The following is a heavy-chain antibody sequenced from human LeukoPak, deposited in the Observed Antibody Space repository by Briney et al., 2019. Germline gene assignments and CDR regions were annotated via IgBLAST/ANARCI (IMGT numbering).Heavy chain of an antibody. D-gene: IGHD2-8*02. J-gene: IGHJ4*02. CDR1: GFTFGNYA. Sequence: GGSLRLSCAASGFTFGNYAMAWVRQSPGKGLEWVSCITDIGKNTYHTDSVKGRFTISRDNSKNTLSLQMNSLRVEDTAVYYCAKATQRYCTGGTCYPLDYWGQGTLVTASS. CDR3: AKATQRYCTGGTCYPLDY. CDR2: ITDIGKNT. V-gene: IGHV3-23*01.